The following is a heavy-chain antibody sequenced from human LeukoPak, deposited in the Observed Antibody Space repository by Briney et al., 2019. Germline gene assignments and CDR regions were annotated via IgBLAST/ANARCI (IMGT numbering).Heavy chain of an antibody. CDR3: VLXTTVTTGFEY. CDR1: GYSFTSYW. J-gene: IGHJ4*02. Sequence: GESLQISCKGSGYSFTSYWIGWVRQVPGKGLEWMGIIYPGDSDTRYSPSFQGQVTISADKSINTAYLQWSSLKAADTAMYYCVLXTTVTTGFEYWGQGTLVTVSS. CDR2: IYPGDSDT. D-gene: IGHD4-17*01. V-gene: IGHV5-51*01.